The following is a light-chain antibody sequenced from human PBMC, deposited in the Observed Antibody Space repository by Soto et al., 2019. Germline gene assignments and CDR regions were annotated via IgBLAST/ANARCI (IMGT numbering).Light chain of an antibody. V-gene: IGLV2-14*01. J-gene: IGLJ1*01. CDR2: MVS. Sequence: QSALTRPASVSGSPGQSITISCTETSSDVGNYNYVSWYQQYPGRVPKLLIYMVSNRPSGVSNRFSGSKSGNTAPLTISGLQAEEEADYFCNSPTPGSLYVFGTGTKVTVL. CDR1: SSDVGNYNY. CDR3: NSPTPGSLYV.